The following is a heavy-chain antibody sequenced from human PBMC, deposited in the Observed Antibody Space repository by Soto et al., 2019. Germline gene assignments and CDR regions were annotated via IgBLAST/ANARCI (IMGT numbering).Heavy chain of an antibody. D-gene: IGHD6-19*01. CDR2: IYHSGST. V-gene: IGHV4-30-2*01. J-gene: IGHJ5*02. Sequence: PSETLSLTCAVSGGSISSGGYSWSWIRQPPGKGLEWIGYIYHSGSTYYNPSLKSRVTISVDRSKNQFSLKLSSVTAADTAVYYCARQSSGWYNWFDPWGQGTLVTVSS. CDR3: ARQSSGWYNWFDP. CDR1: GGSISSGGYS.